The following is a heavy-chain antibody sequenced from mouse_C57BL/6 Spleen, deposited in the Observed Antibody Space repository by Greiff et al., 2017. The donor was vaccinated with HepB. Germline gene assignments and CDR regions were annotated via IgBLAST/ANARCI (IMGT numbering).Heavy chain of an antibody. J-gene: IGHJ1*03. D-gene: IGHD2-5*01. V-gene: IGHV1-69*01. CDR2: IDPSDSYT. CDR1: GYTFTSYW. CDR3: ARTYYSNPYWYFDV. Sequence: QVQLQQPGAELVMPGASVKLSCKASGYTFTSYWMHWVKQRPGQGLEWIGEIDPSDSYTNYNQKFKGKSTLTVDKSSSTAYMQLSSLTSEDSAVYYWARTYYSNPYWYFDVWGTGTTVTVSS.